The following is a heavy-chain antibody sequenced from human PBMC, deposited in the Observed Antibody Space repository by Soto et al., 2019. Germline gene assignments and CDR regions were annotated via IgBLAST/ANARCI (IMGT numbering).Heavy chain of an antibody. CDR3: VILGDGKFDL. D-gene: IGHD2-21*01. Sequence: EVLLLGSGGGLVQPGGSLRLSCSASGFNFGSNSMAWVRQAPGKGLEYVASISDTSHRIFHADPLKGRFTISRDNSRNRLYLEMKSLRAEDTALYYCVILGDGKFDLWGQGTLVIVSS. V-gene: IGHV3-23*01. CDR1: GFNFGSNS. J-gene: IGHJ5*02. CDR2: ISDTSHRI.